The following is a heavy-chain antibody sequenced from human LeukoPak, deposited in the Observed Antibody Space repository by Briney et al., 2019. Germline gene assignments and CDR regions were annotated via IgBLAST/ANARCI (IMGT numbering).Heavy chain of an antibody. J-gene: IGHJ5*02. CDR2: FDPEDGET. CDR3: AALGMVRGVIKNWFDP. D-gene: IGHD3-10*01. V-gene: IGHV1-24*01. Sequence: GASVKVSCKVPGYTLTELSMHWVRQAPGKGLEWMGGFDPEDGETIYAQKFQGRVTMTEDTSTDTAYMELSSLRSEDTAVYYCAALGMVRGVIKNWFDPWGQGTLVTVSS. CDR1: GYTLTELS.